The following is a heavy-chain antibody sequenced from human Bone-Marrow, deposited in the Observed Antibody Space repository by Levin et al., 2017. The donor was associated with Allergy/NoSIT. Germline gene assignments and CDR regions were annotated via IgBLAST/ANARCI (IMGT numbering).Heavy chain of an antibody. V-gene: IGHV3-66*04. CDR3: VRLVAATMDS. CDR2: IYSDGQT. D-gene: IGHD2-15*01. CDR1: GFTVSGNY. Sequence: GGSLRLSCAASGFTVSGNYMSWVRQAPGKGLEWVSVIYSDGQTFYADSVKGRLTISRDSSKNTLHLQLNSLRAEDTAVYYCVRLVAATMDSWGHGVLVTVSS. J-gene: IGHJ5*01.